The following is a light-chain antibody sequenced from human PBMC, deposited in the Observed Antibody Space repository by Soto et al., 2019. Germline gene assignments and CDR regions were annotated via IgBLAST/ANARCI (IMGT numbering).Light chain of an antibody. V-gene: IGLV1-40*01. CDR1: SSNIGAGYA. J-gene: IGLJ2*01. CDR3: QSFDSSLSVVV. Sequence: QSVLTQPPSVSGAPGQRITLTCTGRSSNIGAGYAGHWYQHLPGTAPKLLIFDNNNRPSGVPDRFSGSKSGTSGSLAITGLQAEDEADYYCQSFDSSLSVVVFGGGTKLTVL. CDR2: DNN.